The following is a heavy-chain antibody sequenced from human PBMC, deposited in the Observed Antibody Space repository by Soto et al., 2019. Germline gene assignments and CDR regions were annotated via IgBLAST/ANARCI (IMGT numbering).Heavy chain of an antibody. Sequence: GASVKVSCKASGYTFTSCGISWVRQAPGQGLEWMGWISAHNGNKKYSQKFQGRVTITRDTSASTAYMELSSLRSEDTAVYYCARDQALSVVTHPFDYWGQGTLVTVSS. CDR1: GYTFTSCG. CDR3: ARDQALSVVTHPFDY. D-gene: IGHD2-21*02. J-gene: IGHJ4*02. CDR2: ISAHNGNK. V-gene: IGHV1-18*01.